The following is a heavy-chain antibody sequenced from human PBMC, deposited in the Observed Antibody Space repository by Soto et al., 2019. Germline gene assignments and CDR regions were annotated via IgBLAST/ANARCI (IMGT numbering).Heavy chain of an antibody. CDR3: ARVDPPYYGSVVHDY. V-gene: IGHV1-8*01. D-gene: IGHD3-10*01. CDR2: MNPDRGNT. J-gene: IGHJ4*02. Sequence: QGQLLQSGAEVKKPGASVKVYCKASGYTFTSYDINWVRQDTGQWLEWMGWMNPDRGNTGYAQKFQGRVTMTRNTSISTAHMELTSLRAEATALYYCARVDPPYYGSVVHDYWGQGTLVTVAS. CDR1: GYTFTSYD.